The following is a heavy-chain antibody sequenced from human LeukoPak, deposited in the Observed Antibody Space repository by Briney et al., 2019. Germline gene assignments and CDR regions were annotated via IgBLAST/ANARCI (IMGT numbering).Heavy chain of an antibody. CDR2: IYYSGST. Sequence: SETLSLTCTVSGGSISSSSYYWGWIRQPPGKGLEWIGSIYYSGSTYYNPSLKSRVTISVDTSKNQFSLKLSSVTAADTAVYYCAKATLLGAPQGYFDYWGQGTLVTVSS. V-gene: IGHV4-39*01. CDR1: GGSISSSSYY. CDR3: AKATLLGAPQGYFDY. J-gene: IGHJ4*02. D-gene: IGHD1-26*01.